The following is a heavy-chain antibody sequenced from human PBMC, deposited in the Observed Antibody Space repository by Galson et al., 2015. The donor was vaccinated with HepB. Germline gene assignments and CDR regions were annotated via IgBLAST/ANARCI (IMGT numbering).Heavy chain of an antibody. CDR1: GFTFSSYE. CDR2: ISSSGSTI. V-gene: IGHV3-48*03. J-gene: IGHJ4*02. CDR3: ASWPGIAVAGDY. Sequence: SLRLSCAASGFTFSSYEMNWVRQAPGKGLEWVSYISSSGSTIYYADSVKGRFTISRDNAKNSLYLQMNSLRAEDTAVYYCASWPGIAVAGDYWGQGTLVTVSS. D-gene: IGHD6-19*01.